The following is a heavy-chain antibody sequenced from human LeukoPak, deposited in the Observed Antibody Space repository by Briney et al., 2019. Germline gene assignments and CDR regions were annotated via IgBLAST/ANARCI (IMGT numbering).Heavy chain of an antibody. J-gene: IGHJ4*02. D-gene: IGHD4-23*01. CDR2: IYYSGST. V-gene: IGHV4-30-4*08. CDR3: ARGGDYGGKSETDY. Sequence: PSQTLSLTCTVSGGSISSGDYYWSWIRQPPGKGLEWIGYIYYSGSTYYNPSLKSRVTISVDTSMNQFSLKLSSVTAADTAVYYCARGGDYGGKSETDYWGQGILVTVSS. CDR1: GGSISSGDYY.